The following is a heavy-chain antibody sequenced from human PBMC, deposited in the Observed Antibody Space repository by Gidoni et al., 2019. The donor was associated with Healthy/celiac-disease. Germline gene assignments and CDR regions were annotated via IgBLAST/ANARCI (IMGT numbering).Heavy chain of an antibody. D-gene: IGHD2-8*02. CDR1: GFTFDDYA. Sequence: EVQLLESGGGLVQPGRSRRLCCAASGFTFDDYAMNWVRPAPGKGLEWVSGISWNSGSIGYADSEKARFTISIDNAKNSLYLQINNLRAEDTALYYCAKDLAGFLYCFGYWGQGTLVTVSS. V-gene: IGHV3-9*01. CDR2: ISWNSGSI. J-gene: IGHJ4*02. CDR3: AKDLAGFLYCFGY.